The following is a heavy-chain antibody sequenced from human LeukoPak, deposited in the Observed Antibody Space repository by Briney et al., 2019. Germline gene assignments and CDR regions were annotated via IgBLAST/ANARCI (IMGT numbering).Heavy chain of an antibody. Sequence: GGSLRLSCAASGFTFSSYGMSWVRQAPGKGLEWVSGISGSGVSTYYADSVKGRFTISRDNSKNTLYVQMNSLRAEDTAVYYCAKRTSGGSSGYSFDYWGQGTLVTVSS. CDR2: ISGSGVST. CDR1: GFTFSSYG. J-gene: IGHJ4*02. V-gene: IGHV3-23*01. D-gene: IGHD3-16*01. CDR3: AKRTSGGSSGYSFDY.